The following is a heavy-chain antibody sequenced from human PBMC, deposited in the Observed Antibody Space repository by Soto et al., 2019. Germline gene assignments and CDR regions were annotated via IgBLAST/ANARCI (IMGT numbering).Heavy chain of an antibody. D-gene: IGHD3-10*01. CDR3: ARAAYGSGSYYAPYYYYAMDV. V-gene: IGHV4-59*02. Sequence: SETLSLTCTVSGASVSSYYWSWIRQPPGKGLEWLGYILYTGNTNYNPSLKSRVTMSVDTPKNQVSLKLSAVTAADTAVYFCARAAYGSGSYYAPYYYYAMDVWGQGTTVTVSS. J-gene: IGHJ6*02. CDR2: ILYTGNT. CDR1: GASVSSYY.